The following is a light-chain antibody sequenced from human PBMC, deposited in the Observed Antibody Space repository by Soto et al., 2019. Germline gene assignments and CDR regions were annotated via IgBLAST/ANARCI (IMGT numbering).Light chain of an antibody. Sequence: ESVFTKSPGNLSLSPGERGTLSCRGSQSVTSTYLAWYQQKPGQSPRLLIYGASSRATGIPDRFSGSGSGTDFTLTISRLEPEDFAVYYCQHYGSSPPFTFGPGTKVDIK. V-gene: IGKV3-20*01. CDR1: QSVTSTY. J-gene: IGKJ3*01. CDR3: QHYGSSPPFT. CDR2: GAS.